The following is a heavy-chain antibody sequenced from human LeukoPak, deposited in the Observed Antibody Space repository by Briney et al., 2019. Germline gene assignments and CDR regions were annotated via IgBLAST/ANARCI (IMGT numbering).Heavy chain of an antibody. CDR2: IRYDGTNK. D-gene: IGHD2-21*01. CDR3: TTSLPHIVDETTSDGGN. J-gene: IGHJ4*02. V-gene: IGHV3-30*02. CDR1: GFNFSRYG. Sequence: GGSLRLSCAASGFNFSRYGMHWVRQAPGKGLEWVAFIRYDGTNKYYADSVKGRFSISRDNSKNILYVQMDSLRAEDTAVYYCTTSLPHIVDETTSDGGNWGQGTLVTVSS.